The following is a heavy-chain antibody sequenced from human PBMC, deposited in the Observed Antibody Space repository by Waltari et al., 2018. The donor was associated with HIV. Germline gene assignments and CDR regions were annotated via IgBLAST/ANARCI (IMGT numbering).Heavy chain of an antibody. CDR1: GFTFSTYA. Sequence: EVQLLESGGALVQLGGSLRLSCAASGFTFSTYAMNWVRQAPGKGLEWVSSIRGSGGSTHYADSVKGRFTISRDNSKNTLYLQMNSLGAEDTAIYSCTKSTNTYYLDSSGLGAFDIWGQGTMVTVSS. CDR3: TKSTNTYYLDSSGLGAFDI. J-gene: IGHJ3*02. CDR2: IRGSGGST. V-gene: IGHV3-23*01. D-gene: IGHD3-22*01.